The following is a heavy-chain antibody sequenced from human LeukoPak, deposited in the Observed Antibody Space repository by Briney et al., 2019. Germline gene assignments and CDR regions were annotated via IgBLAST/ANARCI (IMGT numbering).Heavy chain of an antibody. V-gene: IGHV4-59*01. D-gene: IGHD2-2*01. CDR3: ARSKYHLLY. CDR1: GGSISNYY. J-gene: IGHJ4*02. CDR2: VYYSGST. Sequence: NPSETLSLTCTVSGGSISNYYWTWIRQPPGEGLEWIGYVYYSGSTNYNPSLKSRVTISVDTSKNQFSLKLSSVTAADTAVYYCARSKYHLLYXXQGTXXTVS.